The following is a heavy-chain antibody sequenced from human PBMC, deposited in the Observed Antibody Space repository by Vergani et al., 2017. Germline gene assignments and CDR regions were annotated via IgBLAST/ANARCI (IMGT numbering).Heavy chain of an antibody. V-gene: IGHV1-46*03. D-gene: IGHD3-10*01. CDR1: GYTFTIYY. CDR3: AGGYLYGSGTFPYDFDD. CDR2: INPSGGST. Sequence: QVQLVQSGAEVKKPGASVNVSCKASGYTFTIYYIHWLRQAPGQGFEWMGIINPSGGSTMYAQKFQGRVTMTRDTSTITVYMELSSLRSEDTAVYYCAGGYLYGSGTFPYDFDDWGQGTLVTVSS. J-gene: IGHJ4*02.